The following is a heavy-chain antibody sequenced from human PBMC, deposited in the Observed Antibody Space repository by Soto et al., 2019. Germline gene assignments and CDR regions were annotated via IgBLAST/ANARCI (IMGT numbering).Heavy chain of an antibody. D-gene: IGHD6-13*01. CDR3: ARAFAGTSSSDY. V-gene: IGHV3-21*01. J-gene: IGHJ4*02. CDR1: GFSFRSYN. Sequence: GGSVRLSCAAAGFSFRSYNMIWVRQALGKGLEWVSFISSSSNSIYYAASVQGRFTISRDNAKNSLSLQMNSLRVEDTAVYYCARAFAGTSSSDYWGQGTLVTVSS. CDR2: ISSSSNSI.